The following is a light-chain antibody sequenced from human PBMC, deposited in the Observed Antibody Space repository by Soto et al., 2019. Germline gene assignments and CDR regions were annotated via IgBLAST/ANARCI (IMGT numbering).Light chain of an antibody. CDR3: QQHSNSPWT. CDR1: QTISNNY. CDR2: AVS. Sequence: EIVLTQSPGTLTLSPGESAALSCRASQTISNNYLVWYWQKPGQAPRLLIYAVSSTAAGIPDRFSGSGSGTDFALTIARLEPEDSAVYYCQQHSNSPWTFGQGTRVE. V-gene: IGKV3-20*01. J-gene: IGKJ1*01.